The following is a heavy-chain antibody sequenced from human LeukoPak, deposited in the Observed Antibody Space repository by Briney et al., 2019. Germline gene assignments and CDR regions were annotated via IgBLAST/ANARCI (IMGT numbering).Heavy chain of an antibody. CDR3: AREYDYFDDNGYPSRDAFDI. J-gene: IGHJ3*02. V-gene: IGHV1-2*06. CDR2: IDPNSGGT. CDR1: GYTFSGYY. D-gene: IGHD3-22*01. Sequence: ASVKVSCKASGYTFSGYYMHWVRQAPGQGLEWMGRIDPNSGGTNYAQKFQGRVTMTRDTSISTAYMELRRPRSDDTALYYCAREYDYFDDNGYPSRDAFDIWGQGTMVTVSS.